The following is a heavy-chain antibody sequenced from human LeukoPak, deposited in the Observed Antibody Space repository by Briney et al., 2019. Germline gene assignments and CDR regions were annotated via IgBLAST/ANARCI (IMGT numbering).Heavy chain of an antibody. CDR3: ARGRGYYYDSSGYIYFDY. J-gene: IGHJ4*02. CDR1: GGSVSSGGYS. D-gene: IGHD3-22*01. CDR2: IYHSGST. V-gene: IGHV4-30-2*01. Sequence: SETLSLTCAVSGGSVSSGGYSWSWIRQPPGKGLEWIGYIYHSGSTYYNPSLKSRVTISVDRSKNQFSLKLSSVTAADTAVYYCARGRGYYYDSSGYIYFDYWGQGTLVTVSS.